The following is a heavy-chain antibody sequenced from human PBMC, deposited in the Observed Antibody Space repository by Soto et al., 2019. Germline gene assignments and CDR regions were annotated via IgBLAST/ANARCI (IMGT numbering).Heavy chain of an antibody. J-gene: IGHJ6*02. Sequence: QVQLVESGGGLVKPGGSLRLSCAASGFSFSDSYMSWVRQAPGKGLEWVAYISGSSGYTGYADSVKGRFTISRDNAKNSLYLQMTSRRVEDTAVYYCARAGGGYGPPDVWGQGTTVTVSS. CDR1: GFSFSDSY. D-gene: IGHD3-16*01. CDR3: ARAGGGYGPPDV. CDR2: ISGSSGYT. V-gene: IGHV3-11*06.